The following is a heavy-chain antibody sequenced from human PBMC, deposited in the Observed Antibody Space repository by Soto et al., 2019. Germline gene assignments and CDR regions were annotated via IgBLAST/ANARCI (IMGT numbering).Heavy chain of an antibody. CDR2: INHSGST. J-gene: IGHJ6*02. CDR1: GGSFSGYY. Sequence: QVQLQQWGAGLLKPSETLSLTCAVYGGSFSGYYWNWIRQPPGKGLEWIGEINHSGSTNYNPSLTSRVTISXDXSKNQFSLKLSSVTAADTAVYYCARVSGIYYYGMDVWGQGTTVTVSS. CDR3: ARVSGIYYYGMDV. D-gene: IGHD3-10*01. V-gene: IGHV4-34*01.